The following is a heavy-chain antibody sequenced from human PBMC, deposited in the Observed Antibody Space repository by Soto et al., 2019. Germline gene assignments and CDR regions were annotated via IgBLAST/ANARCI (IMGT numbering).Heavy chain of an antibody. CDR3: ARGGLRRAYNWFDP. Sequence: QVQLVQSGAEVKKPGSSVKVSCKASGGTFSSYTISWVRQAPGQGLEWMGRIIPILGIANYAQKFQGRVTSTAANSTSTAYMELSSLRSEDTAVYYCARGGLRRAYNWFDPWGQGTLVTVSS. V-gene: IGHV1-69*02. CDR1: GGTFSSYT. CDR2: IIPILGIA. J-gene: IGHJ5*02. D-gene: IGHD2-21*01.